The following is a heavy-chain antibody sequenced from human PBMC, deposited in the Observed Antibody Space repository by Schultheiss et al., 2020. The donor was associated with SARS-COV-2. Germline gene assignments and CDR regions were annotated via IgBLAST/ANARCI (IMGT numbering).Heavy chain of an antibody. CDR2: IYTSGST. CDR1: GGSISSYY. V-gene: IGHV4-4*07. J-gene: IGHJ6*02. CDR3: ARDYGDYGGYYYGMDV. Sequence: SETLSLTCTVSGGSISSYYWSWIRQPAGKGLKWIGCIYTSGSTNYNPSLKSRVTISVDTSKNQFSLKLSSVTAADTAVYYCARDYGDYGGYYYGMDVWGQGTTVTASS. D-gene: IGHD4-17*01.